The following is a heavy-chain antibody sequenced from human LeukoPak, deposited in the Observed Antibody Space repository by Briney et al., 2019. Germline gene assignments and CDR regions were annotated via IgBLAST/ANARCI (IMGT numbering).Heavy chain of an antibody. Sequence: SETLSLTCTVYGGSFNGYYWSWIRQPPGKGLKWIGEINPSGRTNYNPSLMSRVTISVDPSKNQFSLKLSSVTAADTAMYYCARTHFIISNYFDYWGQGTLVTVSS. D-gene: IGHD3-3*02. CDR1: GGSFNGYY. J-gene: IGHJ4*02. V-gene: IGHV4-34*01. CDR2: INPSGRT. CDR3: ARTHFIISNYFDY.